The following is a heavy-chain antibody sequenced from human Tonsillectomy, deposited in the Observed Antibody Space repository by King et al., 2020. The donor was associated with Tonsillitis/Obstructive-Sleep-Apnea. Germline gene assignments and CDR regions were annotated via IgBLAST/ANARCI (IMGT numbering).Heavy chain of an antibody. J-gene: IGHJ5*02. V-gene: IGHV3-48*03. D-gene: IGHD3-3*01. CDR2: ISSSGSTI. CDR1: GFTFSSYE. CDR3: ARDPDYDFGNWFDP. Sequence: VQLVESGGGLVQPGGSLRLSCAASGFTFSSYEMNWVRQAPGKGLEWVSYISSSGSTIYYADSVKGRFTISRDNAKNSLYLQMNSLRAEDTAVYYCARDPDYDFGNWFDPWGQGTLVTVSS.